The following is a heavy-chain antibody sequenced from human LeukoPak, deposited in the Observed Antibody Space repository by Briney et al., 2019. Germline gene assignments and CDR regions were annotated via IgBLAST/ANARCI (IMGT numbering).Heavy chain of an antibody. CDR2: IYHSGST. Sequence: PSETLSLTCAVSGGSISSGGYSWSWIRQPPGKGLEWIGYIYHSGSTYYNPSLKSRVTISVDRSKNQFSLKLSSVTAADTAVYYCARGALVPAAIRVFWRQLVSPYYYYGMDVWGQGTTVTVSS. CDR1: GGSISSGGYS. J-gene: IGHJ6*02. V-gene: IGHV4-30-2*01. D-gene: IGHD2-2*01. CDR3: ARGALVPAAIRVFWRQLVSPYYYYGMDV.